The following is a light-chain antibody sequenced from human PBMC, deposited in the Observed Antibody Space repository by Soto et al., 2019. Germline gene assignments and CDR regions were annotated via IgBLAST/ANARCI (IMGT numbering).Light chain of an antibody. CDR3: QQYHRYPPT. V-gene: IGKV1D-16*01. CDR2: GAS. CDR1: QDISGW. J-gene: IGKJ4*02. Sequence: DIQMTQSPSSLSAFVGDRVTITCRASQDISGWLAWYQQKPGKAPKALIYGASSLQGGVPSRFSGSGSGTDFTLTISSLKPEDSASYYCQQYHRYPPTFGGGTKVEIK.